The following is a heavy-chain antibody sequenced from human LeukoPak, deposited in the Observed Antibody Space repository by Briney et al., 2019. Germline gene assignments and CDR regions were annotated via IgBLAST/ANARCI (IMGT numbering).Heavy chain of an antibody. V-gene: IGHV4-34*01. CDR3: AREGRFPPEVLPRYFDY. Sequence: SETLLLTCAVYGGSFRGYYWGSIRQPPGKGLEWIENIYYSGSNYYNPYLKSRVTIALDTSKNHFSLKLLSVTAADTAVYDCAREGRFPPEVLPRYFDYWGQGTLVTVSS. J-gene: IGHJ4*02. CDR2: IYYSGSN. D-gene: IGHD1-26*01. CDR1: GGSFRGYY.